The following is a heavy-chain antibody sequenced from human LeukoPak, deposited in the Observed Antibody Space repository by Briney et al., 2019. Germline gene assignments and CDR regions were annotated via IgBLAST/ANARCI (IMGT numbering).Heavy chain of an antibody. CDR2: ISYDGSNK. CDR3: ARAGLYSGSGLDY. V-gene: IGHV3-30-3*01. CDR1: GFTFSSYA. J-gene: IGHJ4*02. Sequence: GGSLRLSCAASGFTFSSYAMHWVRQAPGKGLEWVAVISYDGSNKYYADSVKGRFTVSRDNSKNTLYLQMNSLRAEDTAVYYCARAGLYSGSGLDYWGQGTLVTVSS. D-gene: IGHD5-12*01.